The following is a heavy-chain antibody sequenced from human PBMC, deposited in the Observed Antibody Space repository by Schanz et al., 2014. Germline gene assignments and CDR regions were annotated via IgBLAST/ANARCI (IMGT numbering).Heavy chain of an antibody. Sequence: VQLLESGGGLVQPGRSLRLSCAASGFTFSSYALHWVRQAPGKGLEWVAFVPFDGSQKFYADSVKGRFTISRDNSKNTVYLQMNSLRAEDTAVYYCARSRSDFYFDYWGQGTLVTVSS. CDR2: VPFDGSQK. CDR1: GFTFSSYA. D-gene: IGHD2-21*01. V-gene: IGHV3-30*04. CDR3: ARSRSDFYFDY. J-gene: IGHJ4*02.